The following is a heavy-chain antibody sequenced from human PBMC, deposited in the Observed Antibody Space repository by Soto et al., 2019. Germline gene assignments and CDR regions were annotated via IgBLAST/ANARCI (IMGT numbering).Heavy chain of an antibody. CDR2: TNTYTGDT. D-gene: IGHD2-15*01. V-gene: IGHV1-18*01. J-gene: IGHJ4*02. CDR3: ARFNAHCSGGTCYSDY. CDR1: GYTFSSYG. Sequence: QVYLVQSGAEVKKPGASVKLSCKATGYTFSSYGISWVRQAPGQGLEWMGWTNTYTGDTIYAQKFQGRVSMTTDVLTTTSYMELRSLKSDDTAVYFCARFNAHCSGGTCYSDYWSQGTLVTVSS.